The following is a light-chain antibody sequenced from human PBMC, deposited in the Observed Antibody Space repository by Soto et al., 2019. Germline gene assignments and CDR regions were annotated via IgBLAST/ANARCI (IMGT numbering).Light chain of an antibody. Sequence: DIQMTPSPSTLSASVGDRVTVTCRASQSFSSWLAWYQQKPGKAPPLLIYAASTLQSGVPSRFSGSGSGTDFTLTISCLQSEDFATYYCQQHYSYPPLTFGRGTKVDI. CDR1: QSFSSW. CDR3: QQHYSYPPLT. J-gene: IGKJ4*01. V-gene: IGKV1-5*01. CDR2: AAS.